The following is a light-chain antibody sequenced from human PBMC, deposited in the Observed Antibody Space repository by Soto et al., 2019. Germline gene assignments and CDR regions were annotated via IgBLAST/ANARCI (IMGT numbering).Light chain of an antibody. CDR3: QQLYTVTCT. Sequence: EIVMTQSRDSLAVSLGERATINCKSSQSFLYSSNNKDDLACYQQKPGQPPKLLXAWXSTLESGGPDRFSGSGSGTDFTLTISSLQAEDFAAYHCQQLYTVTCTFGQGTRLDIK. CDR2: WXS. CDR1: QSFLYSSNNKDD. J-gene: IGKJ5*01. V-gene: IGKV4-1*01.